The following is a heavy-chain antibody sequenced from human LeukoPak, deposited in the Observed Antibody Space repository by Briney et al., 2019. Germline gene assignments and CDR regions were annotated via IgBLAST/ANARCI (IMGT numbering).Heavy chain of an antibody. CDR2: ISAYNGNT. CDR3: ARDLSPRFGTDAFDI. Sequence: GASVKVSCKASGYTFTSYGISWVRQAPGQGLEWMGWISAYNGNTNYAQKLQGRVTMTTDTSTSTAYMELRSLRSDDTAVYYCARDLSPRFGTDAFDIWGQGTMVTVSS. CDR1: GYTFTSYG. J-gene: IGHJ3*02. V-gene: IGHV1-18*01. D-gene: IGHD3-10*01.